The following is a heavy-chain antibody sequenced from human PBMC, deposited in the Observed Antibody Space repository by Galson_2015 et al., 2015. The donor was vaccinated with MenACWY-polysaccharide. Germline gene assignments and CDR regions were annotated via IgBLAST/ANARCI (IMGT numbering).Heavy chain of an antibody. D-gene: IGHD6-19*01. V-gene: IGHV3-48*02. CDR3: ARKGSGWNVCDY. CDR2: ISGSSSTI. Sequence: SLRLSCAASGFTFGNYGMSWVRQAPGKGLEWVSYISGSSSTICYADSVKGRFTISRDNAKNSLSLQVNSLRDDDTAVYHCARKGSGWNVCDYWGQGTLVTVSS. CDR1: GFTFGNYG. J-gene: IGHJ4*02.